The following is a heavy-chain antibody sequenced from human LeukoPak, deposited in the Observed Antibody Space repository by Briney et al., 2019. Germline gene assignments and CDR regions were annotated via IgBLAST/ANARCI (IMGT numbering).Heavy chain of an antibody. CDR2: INWNGGGT. CDR3: AKHLRATNTYIFFGLDV. J-gene: IGHJ6*02. V-gene: IGHV3-9*01. CDR1: GFAFKDYG. Sequence: GGSLRLSCAATGFAFKDYGMHWVRHPPGKGLEGVSGINWNGGGTDYADSVKGRFTISRDNAKNSLYLQMTSLRPEDTALYYCAKHLRATNTYIFFGLDVWGQGTTVTVSS. D-gene: IGHD1-26*01.